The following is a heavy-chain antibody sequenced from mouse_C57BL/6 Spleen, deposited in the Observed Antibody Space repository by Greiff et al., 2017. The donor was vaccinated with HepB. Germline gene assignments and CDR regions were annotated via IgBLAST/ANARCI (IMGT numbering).Heavy chain of an antibody. D-gene: IGHD1-1*01. CDR3: ARGGATVVATGGAMDY. J-gene: IGHJ4*01. CDR1: GYTFTDYY. Sequence: EVQLQQSGPELVKPGASVKISCKASGYTFTDYYMNWVKQSHGKSLEWIGDINPNNGGTSYNQKFKGKATLTVDKSSSTAYMELRSLTSEDSAVYYCARGGATVVATGGAMDYWGQGTSVTVSS. CDR2: INPNNGGT. V-gene: IGHV1-26*01.